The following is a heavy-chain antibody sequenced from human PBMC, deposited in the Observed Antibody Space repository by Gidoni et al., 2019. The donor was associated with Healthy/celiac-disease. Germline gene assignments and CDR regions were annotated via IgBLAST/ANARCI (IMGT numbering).Heavy chain of an antibody. Sequence: QVQLQESGAGLVKPSQTLSLTCTVSGDSISSGSYYWSWIRQPAGKGLEWIGRIYTSRSTNYNPSLKSRVTMSVDTTKNQFSLKLSSVTAADTAVYYCARERVYSSGWYEWFDPWGQGTLVTVSS. CDR1: GDSISSGSYY. D-gene: IGHD6-19*01. J-gene: IGHJ5*02. CDR2: IYTSRST. V-gene: IGHV4-61*02. CDR3: ARERVYSSGWYEWFDP.